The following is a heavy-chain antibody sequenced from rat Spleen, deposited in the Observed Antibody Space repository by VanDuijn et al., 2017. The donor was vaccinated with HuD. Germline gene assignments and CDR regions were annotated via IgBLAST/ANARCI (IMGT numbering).Heavy chain of an antibody. CDR1: DLSFFSYN. J-gene: IGHJ2*01. D-gene: IGHD4-3*01. CDR3: ARYNSGFDY. V-gene: IGHV2-63*01. Sequence: QVQLKESGPGLVQPSQTLYLTCTVSDLSFFSYNIHWVRQAPGKGLEWMGRMRFNGDPSYNSALRSRLSISRDTSKNQVFLEMNSLQTDDTGTYYCARYNSGFDYWGQGVMVTVSS. CDR2: MRFNGDP.